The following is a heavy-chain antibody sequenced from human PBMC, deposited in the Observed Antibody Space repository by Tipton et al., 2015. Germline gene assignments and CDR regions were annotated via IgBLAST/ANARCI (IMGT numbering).Heavy chain of an antibody. CDR3: ARDRRELVVGYSYGMDV. D-gene: IGHD6-13*01. CDR2: IYYSGHT. Sequence: GLVKPSETLSLTCTVSGGSVSSGSYFWTWIRQPPGKGLEWIGYIYYSGHTKYNPSLNSRVTLSLDTSKNQFSLNLSSVTAADTAVYYCARDRRELVVGYSYGMDVWGQGTTVTVSS. J-gene: IGHJ6*02. CDR1: GGSVSSGSYF. V-gene: IGHV4-61*01.